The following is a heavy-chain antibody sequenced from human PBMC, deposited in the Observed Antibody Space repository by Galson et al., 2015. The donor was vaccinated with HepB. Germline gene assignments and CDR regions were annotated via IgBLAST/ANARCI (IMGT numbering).Heavy chain of an antibody. Sequence: SVKVSCKASGGTFNSYDISWVRQAPGQGLEWMGGIIPIFGTANFAQKFQGRVTITADKSTSTAYMELSSLRSEDTAVYYCARDKSDILTGHYYFDYWGQGTLVTVSS. CDR2: IIPIFGTA. D-gene: IGHD3-9*01. CDR3: ARDKSDILTGHYYFDY. CDR1: GGTFNSYD. V-gene: IGHV1-69*06. J-gene: IGHJ4*02.